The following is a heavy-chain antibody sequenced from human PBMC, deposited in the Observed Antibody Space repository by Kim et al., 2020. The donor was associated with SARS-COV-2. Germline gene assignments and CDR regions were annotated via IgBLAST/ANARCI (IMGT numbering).Heavy chain of an antibody. J-gene: IGHJ2*01. D-gene: IGHD6-19*01. V-gene: IGHV3-23*01. CDR2: ISGSGGST. Sequence: GGSLRLSCAASGFTFSSYAMSWVRQAPGKGLEWVSAISGSGGSTYYADSVKGRFTISRDNSKNTLYLQMNSLRAEDTAVYYCAKDSLSGSGWYGDWYFDLWGRGTLVTVSS. CDR1: GFTFSSYA. CDR3: AKDSLSGSGWYGDWYFDL.